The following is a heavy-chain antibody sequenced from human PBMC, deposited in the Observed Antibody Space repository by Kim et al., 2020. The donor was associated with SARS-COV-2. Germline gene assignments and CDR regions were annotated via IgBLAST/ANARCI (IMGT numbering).Heavy chain of an antibody. Sequence: ASVKVSCKASGYTFTSYGISWVRQAPGQGLEWMGGISAYNGNTNYAQKLQGRVTMTTDTSTSTAYMELRSLRSDDTAVYYCARKYYGSGSRRYWFDPWGQGTLVTVSS. CDR1: GYTFTSYG. V-gene: IGHV1-18*01. CDR2: ISAYNGNT. J-gene: IGHJ5*02. CDR3: ARKYYGSGSRRYWFDP. D-gene: IGHD3-10*01.